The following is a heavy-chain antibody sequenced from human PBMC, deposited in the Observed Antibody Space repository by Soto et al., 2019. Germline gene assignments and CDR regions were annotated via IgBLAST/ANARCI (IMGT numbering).Heavy chain of an antibody. V-gene: IGHV3-21*01. CDR3: AREKYSSSSLPFDY. D-gene: IGHD6-6*01. J-gene: IGHJ4*02. Sequence: EVQLVESGGGLVKPGGSLRLSCAASGFTFSSYSMNWVRQAPGKGLEWVSSISSTSSYIYYADSLKGRFTISRDNAKNSLYLQMNSLRAEDTAVYYCAREKYSSSSLPFDYWGQGTLVTVSS. CDR1: GFTFSSYS. CDR2: ISSTSSYI.